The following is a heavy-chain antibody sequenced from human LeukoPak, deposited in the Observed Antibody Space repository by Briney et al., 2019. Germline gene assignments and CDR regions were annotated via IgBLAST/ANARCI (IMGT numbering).Heavy chain of an antibody. Sequence: GASVKVSCKASGYTFTSYQITWVRQATGQGLEWMGWMNPNSDNTGCAQKFQGRVTMTRNTSISTAYMELSSLKSEDTAVYYCARDRMDLTDYYGMDVWGQGTTVTVSS. CDR3: ARDRMDLTDYYGMDV. D-gene: IGHD3-9*01. CDR2: MNPNSDNT. V-gene: IGHV1-8*01. J-gene: IGHJ6*02. CDR1: GYTFTSYQ.